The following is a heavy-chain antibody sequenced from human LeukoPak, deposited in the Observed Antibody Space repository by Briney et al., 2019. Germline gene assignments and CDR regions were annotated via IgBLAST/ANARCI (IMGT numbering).Heavy chain of an antibody. CDR1: GYAFSSYG. J-gene: IGHJ6*02. Sequence: GGSLRLSCAASGYAFSSYGMHWVRQAPGKGLEWVAVISYDGSNKYNADSVKGRFTISRDNSKNTVYLQMNSLRAEDTAVYYCAKVCYSSSYYYGMDVWGQGTTVTVSS. CDR3: AKVCYSSSYYYGMDV. D-gene: IGHD6-13*01. V-gene: IGHV3-30*18. CDR2: ISYDGSNK.